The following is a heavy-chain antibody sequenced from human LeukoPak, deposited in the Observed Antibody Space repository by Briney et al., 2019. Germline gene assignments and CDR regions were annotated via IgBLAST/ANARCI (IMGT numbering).Heavy chain of an antibody. D-gene: IGHD2-2*01. CDR1: GFTFSSYA. CDR2: ISGSGGST. Sequence: GGSLRLSCAASGFTFSSYAMSWVRQAPGKGLEWVSAISGSGGSTYYADSVKGRFTISRDNSKNTLYLQMNSLRAEDTAVYYCARGIVVVPAAIHPEGPYYYYMDVWGKGTTVTVSS. V-gene: IGHV3-23*01. J-gene: IGHJ6*03. CDR3: ARGIVVVPAAIHPEGPYYYYMDV.